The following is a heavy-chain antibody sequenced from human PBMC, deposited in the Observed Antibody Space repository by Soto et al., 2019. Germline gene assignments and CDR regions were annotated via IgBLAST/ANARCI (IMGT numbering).Heavy chain of an antibody. V-gene: IGHV3-23*04. CDR3: AALSTYYYDSSGRTQATEYFQH. CDR2: ISGSGGST. D-gene: IGHD3-22*01. CDR1: GFTFSSYN. Sequence: EVQLVESGGGLVQPGGSLRLSCAASGFTFSSYNMNWVRQAPGKGLEWVSTISGSGGSTYYADSVKGRFTISRDNSKNTLYLQMNSLRAEDTAVYYCAALSTYYYDSSGRTQATEYFQHWGQGTLVTVSS. J-gene: IGHJ1*01.